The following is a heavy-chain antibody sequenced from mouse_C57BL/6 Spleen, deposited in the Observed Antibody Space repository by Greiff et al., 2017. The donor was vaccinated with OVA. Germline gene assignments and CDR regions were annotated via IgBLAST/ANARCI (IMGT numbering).Heavy chain of an antibody. D-gene: IGHD1-1*01. CDR3: ARSNYNGSNFDY. Sequence: EVQLQQSGPELVKPGASVKIPCKASGYTFTDYNMDWVKQSHGKSLEWIGDINPNNGGTIYNQKFKGKATLTVDKSSSTAYMELRILTSDDTSVYYCARSNYNGSNFDYWGQGTTLTVSS. V-gene: IGHV1-18*01. CDR2: INPNNGGT. CDR1: GYTFTDYN. J-gene: IGHJ2*01.